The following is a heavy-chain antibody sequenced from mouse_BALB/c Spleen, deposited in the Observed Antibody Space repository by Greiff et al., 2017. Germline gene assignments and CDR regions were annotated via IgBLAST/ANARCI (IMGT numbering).Heavy chain of an antibody. CDR1: GFTFSSFG. CDR2: ISSGSSTI. J-gene: IGHJ4*01. Sequence: EVKVVESGGGLVQPGGSRKLSCAASGFTFSSFGMHWVRQAPEKRLEWVAYISSGSSTIYYADTVKGRFTISRDNPKNTLFLQMTSLRSEDTAMYYCARSALYDGYYRRDSGDYWGQGTSVTVSS. V-gene: IGHV5-17*02. D-gene: IGHD2-3*01. CDR3: ARSALYDGYYRRDSGDY.